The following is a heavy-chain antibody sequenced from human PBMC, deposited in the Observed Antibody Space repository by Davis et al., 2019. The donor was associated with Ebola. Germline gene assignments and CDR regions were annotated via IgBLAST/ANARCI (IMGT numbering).Heavy chain of an antibody. V-gene: IGHV3-30*03. CDR1: GFTFSSYG. Sequence: GESLKISCAASGFTFSSYGMHWVRQAPGKGLEWVAVISYDGSNKYYADSVKGRFTISRHNSKNTLYLQMNSLRAEDTAVYYCARTQRSYDYNWFDPWGQGTLVTVSS. CDR2: ISYDGSNK. CDR3: ARTQRSYDYNWFDP. J-gene: IGHJ5*02. D-gene: IGHD5-18*01.